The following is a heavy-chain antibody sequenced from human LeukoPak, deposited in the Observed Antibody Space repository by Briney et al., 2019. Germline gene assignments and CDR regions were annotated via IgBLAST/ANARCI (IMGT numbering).Heavy chain of an antibody. CDR3: ARAPMFWLPYYYYYYMDV. J-gene: IGHJ6*03. D-gene: IGHD3-9*01. CDR2: IIPIFGTA. CDR1: GGTFSSYA. V-gene: IGHV1-69*13. Sequence: GASVKVSCKASGGTFSSYAISWVRQAPGRGLEWMGGIIPIFGTANYAQKFQGRVTITADESTSTAYMELSSLRSEDTAVYYCARAPMFWLPYYYYYYMDVWGKGTTVTISS.